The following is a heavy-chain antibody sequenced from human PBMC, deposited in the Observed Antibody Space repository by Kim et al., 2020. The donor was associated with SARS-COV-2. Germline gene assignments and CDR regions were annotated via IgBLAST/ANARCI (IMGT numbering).Heavy chain of an antibody. V-gene: IGHV3-72*01. CDR2: T. Sequence: TTYAPSVKGRFIVSRENSMNSLYLQMNSLTIEDTAVYYCARDTAAAMDVWGQGTSVTVSS. J-gene: IGHJ6*02. D-gene: IGHD6-25*01. CDR3: ARDTAAAMDV.